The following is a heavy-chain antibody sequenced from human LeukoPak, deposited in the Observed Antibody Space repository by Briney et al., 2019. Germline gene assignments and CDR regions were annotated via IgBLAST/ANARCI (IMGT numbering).Heavy chain of an antibody. V-gene: IGHV3-23*01. Sequence: PGGSLRLSCAASGFTFSNSAMGCVRPAPGKGLEWGITITGSGSIWDADSGKGRFIISRHNSKTTLYLQMRSLIAEGTDVYYCAKFSVYNVGGGITCWGRPILVTISS. CDR2: ITGSGSI. D-gene: IGHD5-24*01. J-gene: IGHJ4*01. CDR1: GFTFSNSA. CDR3: AKFSVYNVGGGITC.